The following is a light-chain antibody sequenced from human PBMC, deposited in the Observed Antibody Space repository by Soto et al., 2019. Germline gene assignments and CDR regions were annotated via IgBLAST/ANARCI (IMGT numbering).Light chain of an antibody. V-gene: IGKV3-15*01. CDR2: GAS. CDR1: QSVSSN. J-gene: IGKJ5*01. Sequence: EIVMTQSPATLSVSPGERATLSCRASQSVSSNLAWYQQKPGQAPRLLIYGASTRATGIPARFSGSGSGTGFTLTISSLQSEDFAVYYCQQYGSSPITFGQGTRLEIK. CDR3: QQYGSSPIT.